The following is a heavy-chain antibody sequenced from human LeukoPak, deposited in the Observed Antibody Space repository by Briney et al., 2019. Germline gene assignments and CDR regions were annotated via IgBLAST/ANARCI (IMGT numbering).Heavy chain of an antibody. V-gene: IGHV4-39*07. CDR1: GGSISSSSYY. CDR2: IYYSGST. D-gene: IGHD1-1*01. Sequence: SETQSLTCTVSGGSISSSSYYWGWIRQPPGKGLEWIGSIYYSGSTYYNPSLKSRVTISVDTSKNQFSLKVSSVTAADTAVYYCTRGAGSTTSNDAFDIWGQGTMVTVSS. CDR3: TRGAGSTTSNDAFDI. J-gene: IGHJ3*02.